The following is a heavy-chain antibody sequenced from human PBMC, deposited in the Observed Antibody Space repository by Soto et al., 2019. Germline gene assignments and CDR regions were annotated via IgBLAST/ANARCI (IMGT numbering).Heavy chain of an antibody. J-gene: IGHJ6*02. CDR3: ARVKSGSYYDTYGMDV. Sequence: SETLSLTCTVSGGSISSYYWSWIRQPPGKGLEWIGYIYYSGSTNYNPFLKSRVTISVDTSKNQFSLKLSSVTAADTAVYYCARVKSGSYYDTYGMDVWGQGTTVTVSS. V-gene: IGHV4-59*01. D-gene: IGHD1-26*01. CDR1: GGSISSYY. CDR2: IYYSGST.